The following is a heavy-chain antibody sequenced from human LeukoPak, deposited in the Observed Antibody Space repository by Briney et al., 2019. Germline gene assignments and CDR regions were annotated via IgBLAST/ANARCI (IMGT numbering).Heavy chain of an antibody. D-gene: IGHD3-10*01. CDR2: ISYDGSNK. CDR1: GFTFSSYA. V-gene: IGHV3-30-3*01. J-gene: IGHJ4*02. CDR3: ARDPALLWFGTHFDY. Sequence: GRSLRLSCAASGFTFSSYAMHWVRQAPGKGLEWVAVISYDGSNKYYADSVKGRFTISRDNSKNTLYLQMNSLRAEDTAMYYCARDPALLWFGTHFDYWGQGTLVTVSS.